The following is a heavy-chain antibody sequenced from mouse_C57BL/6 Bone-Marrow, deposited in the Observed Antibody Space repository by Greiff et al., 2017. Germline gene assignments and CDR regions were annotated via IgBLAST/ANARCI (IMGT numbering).Heavy chain of an antibody. V-gene: IGHV1-7*01. Sequence: QVQLKQSGAELAKPGASVKLSCKASGYTFTSYWMHWVKQRPGQGLEWIGYINPSSGYTKYNQKFKDKATLTADTSSSTAYMQLSSLTYEDSAVYYCARTGWAWFAYWGQGTLVTVSA. CDR1: GYTFTSYW. J-gene: IGHJ3*01. CDR3: ARTGWAWFAY. D-gene: IGHD3-1*01. CDR2: INPSSGYT.